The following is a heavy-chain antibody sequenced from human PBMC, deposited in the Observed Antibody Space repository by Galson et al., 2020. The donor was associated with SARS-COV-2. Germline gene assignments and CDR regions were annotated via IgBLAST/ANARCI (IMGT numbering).Heavy chain of an antibody. D-gene: IGHD3-9*01. J-gene: IGHJ1*01. Sequence: GESLKISCAASGFTFSNCPMSWVRQAPGQGLEWVSEIRGSGDTTYYEDSVKGRFTIYRDTSRNTLYLQMNSLRAEDTAMYYCAKEVPMTGRTDEYFQHWGQGTLVTVSS. V-gene: IGHV3-23*01. CDR2: IRGSGDTT. CDR3: AKEVPMTGRTDEYFQH. CDR1: GFTFSNCP.